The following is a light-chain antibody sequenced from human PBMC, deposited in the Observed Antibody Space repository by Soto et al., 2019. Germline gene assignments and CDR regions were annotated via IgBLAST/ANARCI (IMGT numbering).Light chain of an antibody. CDR2: EVS. J-gene: IGLJ1*01. V-gene: IGLV2-14*01. CDR3: CSYAGTKHYV. CDR1: SSDVGGYNY. Sequence: QYALTQPAAVSGSPGKSITISCTVTSSDVGGYNYVSWYQQHPGKVPKLIIFEVSNRPSGISSRFSGYKSGNTASPTISGLQAEDEADYFCCSYAGTKHYVFGTGTKVTVL.